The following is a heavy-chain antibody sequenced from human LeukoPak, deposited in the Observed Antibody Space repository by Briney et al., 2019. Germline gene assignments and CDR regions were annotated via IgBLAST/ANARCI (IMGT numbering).Heavy chain of an antibody. CDR2: IYTSGST. J-gene: IGHJ4*02. Sequence: SETLSLTCTLSGGSISIYFWSCVREPAGKGLGCMGRIYTSGSTNYNPSLKSRVTMSVDTSKNQFSLKLSSVTAADTAVYYCARDYSGYSYGRYYFDYWGQGTLVTVSS. V-gene: IGHV4-4*07. CDR3: ARDYSGYSYGRYYFDY. CDR1: GGSISIYF. D-gene: IGHD5-18*01.